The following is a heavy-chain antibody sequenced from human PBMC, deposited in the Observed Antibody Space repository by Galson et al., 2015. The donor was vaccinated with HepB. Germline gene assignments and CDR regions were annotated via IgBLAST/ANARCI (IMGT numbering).Heavy chain of an antibody. CDR1: GDSVSSNNVA. V-gene: IGHV6-1*01. J-gene: IGHJ4*02. D-gene: IGHD3-16*01. CDR2: TYYRSKWNN. Sequence: CAISGDSVSSNNVAWNWIRQSPSRGLEWLGRTYYRSKWNNEYAISVKSRITVNPDISKNQFSLQLNSVTPEGTAVYFCARGGRFSFDYWGQGTLVTVSS. CDR3: ARGGRFSFDY.